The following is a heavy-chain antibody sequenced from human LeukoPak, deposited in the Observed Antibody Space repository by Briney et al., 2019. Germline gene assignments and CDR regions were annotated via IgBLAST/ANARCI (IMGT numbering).Heavy chain of an antibody. CDR3: AKASNYYYMDV. D-gene: IGHD2-8*01. Sequence: SGGSLRLSCAVSGFTFDDYAMHWVRQPPGKGLEWVSGTSWNGGNIGYADSVKGRFTISRDNTKNSLYLQMNSLRAEDTALYYCAKASNYYYMDVWGKGTTVTISS. J-gene: IGHJ6*03. CDR1: GFTFDDYA. V-gene: IGHV3-9*01. CDR2: TSWNGGNI.